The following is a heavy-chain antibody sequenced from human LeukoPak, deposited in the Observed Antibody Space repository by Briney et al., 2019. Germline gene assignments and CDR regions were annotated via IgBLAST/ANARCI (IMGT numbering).Heavy chain of an antibody. D-gene: IGHD1-26*01. V-gene: IGHV4-30-4*01. CDR3: ARSQTGGTFDY. CDR1: GGSISSGDYY. Sequence: SQTLSLTCTVSGGSISSGDYYWSWIRQPPGKGLEWIGYIFFSGSTYYNTSLKSRVTISIDTSKNQFSLKLSSVTAADTAVYYCARSQTGGTFDYWGQGALVTVSS. CDR2: IFFSGST. J-gene: IGHJ4*02.